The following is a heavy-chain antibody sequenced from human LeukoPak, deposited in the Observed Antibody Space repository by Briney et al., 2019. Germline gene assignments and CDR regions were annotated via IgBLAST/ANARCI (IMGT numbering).Heavy chain of an antibody. D-gene: IGHD1-26*01. V-gene: IGHV4-30-2*01. CDR3: ARESVGATLDY. CDR2: IYHSGST. Sequence: SETLSLTCAVSGGSISSGGYSWSWIRQPPGKGLEWIGYIYHSGSTNYNPSLKSRVTISVDTSKNQFSLKLSSVTAADTAVYYCARESVGATLDYWGQGTLVTVSS. CDR1: GGSISSGGYS. J-gene: IGHJ4*02.